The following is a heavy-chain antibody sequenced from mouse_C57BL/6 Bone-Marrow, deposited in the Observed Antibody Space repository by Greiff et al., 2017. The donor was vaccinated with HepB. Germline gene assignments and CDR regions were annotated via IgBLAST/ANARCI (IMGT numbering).Heavy chain of an antibody. J-gene: IGHJ1*03. CDR1: GFTFSSYT. V-gene: IGHV5-9*01. CDR3: ARSLITTVRVWYFDV. D-gene: IGHD1-1*01. Sequence: EVNVVESGGGLVKPGGSLKLSCAASGFTFSSYTMSWVRQTPEKRLEWVATIGGGGGNTYYPDSVKGRFTISRDNAKNTLYLQMSSLRSEDTALYYCARSLITTVRVWYFDVWGTGTTVTVSS. CDR2: IGGGGGNT.